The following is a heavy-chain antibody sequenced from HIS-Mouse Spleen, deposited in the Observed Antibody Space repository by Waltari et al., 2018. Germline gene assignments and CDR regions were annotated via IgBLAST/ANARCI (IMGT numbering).Heavy chain of an antibody. CDR3: ARIAEGYSSGWYAFDY. J-gene: IGHJ4*02. Sequence: QVTLRESGPALVKPTQTLTLTCTFSGFSLSTSGMCVSWIRHPPGKPLEWLARIDWDDDKYYSTSLKTRLTISKDTSKNQVVLTMTNMDPVDTATYYCARIAEGYSSGWYAFDYWGQGTLVTVSS. CDR2: IDWDDDK. D-gene: IGHD6-19*01. V-gene: IGHV2-70*15. CDR1: GFSLSTSGMC.